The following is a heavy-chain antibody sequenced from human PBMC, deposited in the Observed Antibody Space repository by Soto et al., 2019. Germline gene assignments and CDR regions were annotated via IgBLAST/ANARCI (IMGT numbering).Heavy chain of an antibody. CDR3: TITLLPAALFDY. D-gene: IGHD3-16*01. V-gene: IGHV3-73*01. Sequence: PGGSLRLSCAASGFTFGGSAIHWVRQASGKGLEWVVRIRIKTNNYATAYTASVKGSFTISRDDSKNTAYLQMNSLKTEYTALYYCTITLLPAALFDYWGPGTLVXXXS. CDR2: IRIKTNNYAT. J-gene: IGHJ4*02. CDR1: GFTFGGSA.